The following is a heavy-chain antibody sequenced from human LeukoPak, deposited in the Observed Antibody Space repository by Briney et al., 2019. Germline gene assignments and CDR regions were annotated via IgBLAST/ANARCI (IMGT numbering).Heavy chain of an antibody. J-gene: IGHJ4*02. D-gene: IGHD6-19*01. Sequence: GGSLRLSCTASGFTFSSYAMSWVRQAPGKGLEWVAVISYDGSNKYYADSVKGRFTISRDNSKNTLYLQMNSLRAEDTAVYYCARDESRYSSGWHFDYWGQGTLVTVSS. CDR2: ISYDGSNK. CDR3: ARDESRYSSGWHFDY. CDR1: GFTFSSYA. V-gene: IGHV3-30-3*01.